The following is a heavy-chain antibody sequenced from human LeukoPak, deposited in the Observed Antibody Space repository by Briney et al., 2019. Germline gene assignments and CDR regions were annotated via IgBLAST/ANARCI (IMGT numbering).Heavy chain of an antibody. J-gene: IGHJ4*02. Sequence: ASVKVSCKASGGTFSNYAISWVRQAPGLGLEWMGWINPNSGDTNYAQKFQGRVTMTRDTSISTAYMELSRLRSDDTAVYYCAREQDIGMVSALDYWGQGTLVTVSS. CDR2: INPNSGDT. D-gene: IGHD5-18*01. V-gene: IGHV1-2*02. CDR3: AREQDIGMVSALDY. CDR1: GGTFSNYA.